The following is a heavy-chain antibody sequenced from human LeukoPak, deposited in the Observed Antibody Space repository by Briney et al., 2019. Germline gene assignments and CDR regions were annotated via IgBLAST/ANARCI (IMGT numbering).Heavy chain of an antibody. J-gene: IGHJ6*03. CDR2: IYYSGST. V-gene: IGHV4-59*01. CDR1: GGSISSYH. D-gene: IGHD1-1*01. CDR3: ARVEGTYYYYMDV. Sequence: SETLSLTCTVSGGSISSYHWSWIRQPPGKGLEWIGYIYYSGSTNYNPSLKSRVTISVDTSKNQFSLKLSSVTAADTAVYYCARVEGTYYYYMDVWGKGTTVTVS.